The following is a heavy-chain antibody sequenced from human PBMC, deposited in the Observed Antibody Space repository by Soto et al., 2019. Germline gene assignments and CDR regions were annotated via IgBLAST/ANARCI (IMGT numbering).Heavy chain of an antibody. D-gene: IGHD3-22*01. CDR1: GYTFTSYY. CDR3: ATNTMIVRFAFDI. Sequence: ASVKVSCKASGYTFTSYYMHWVRQAPGQGLEWMGIINPSGGSTSYAQKFQGRVTMTRDTSTSTVYMELSSLRSEDTAVYYCATNTMIVRFAFDIWGQGTMVTVSS. CDR2: INPSGGST. J-gene: IGHJ3*02. V-gene: IGHV1-46*01.